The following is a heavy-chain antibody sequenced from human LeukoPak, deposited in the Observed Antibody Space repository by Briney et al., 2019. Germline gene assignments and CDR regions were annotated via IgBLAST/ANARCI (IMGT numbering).Heavy chain of an antibody. D-gene: IGHD1-14*01. CDR2: INPNSGGT. CDR3: ARVSSPLQYNWFDP. CDR1: GYTFTGYY. J-gene: IGHJ5*02. V-gene: IGHV1-2*06. Sequence: ASAKVSCKASGYTFTGYYMHWVRQAPGQGLEWMGRINPNSGGTNYAQKFQGRVTMTRDTSISTAYMELSRLRSDDTAVYYCARVSSPLQYNWFDPWGQGTLVTVSS.